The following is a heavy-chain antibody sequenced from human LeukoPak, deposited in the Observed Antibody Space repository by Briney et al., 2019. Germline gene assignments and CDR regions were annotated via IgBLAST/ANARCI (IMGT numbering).Heavy chain of an antibody. CDR1: GGTFINYA. J-gene: IGHJ4*02. CDR2: IIPIFGTA. D-gene: IGHD5-18*01. V-gene: IGHV1-69*01. CDR3: ARDQGYRYGYGDFDY. Sequence: SVTVSFMSSGGTFINYAISWVRQAPGQGLEWMGGIIPIFGTANYAQKFQGRVTITADESTSTAYMELSSLRSEDTAVYYCARDQGYRYGYGDFDYWGQGTPVTVSS.